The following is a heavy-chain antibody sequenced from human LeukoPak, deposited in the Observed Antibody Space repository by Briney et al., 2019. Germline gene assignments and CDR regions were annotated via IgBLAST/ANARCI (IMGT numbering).Heavy chain of an antibody. Sequence: ASVKVSCKASGYTFTGYYMHWVRQAPGQGLEWMGWMNPNSGGTNYAQKFQGRVTMTRDTSISTAYMELSRLRSDDTAVYYCARGPPPRSRKAFDIWGQGTMVTVSS. D-gene: IGHD6-13*01. CDR3: ARGPPPRSRKAFDI. J-gene: IGHJ3*02. V-gene: IGHV1-2*02. CDR2: MNPNSGGT. CDR1: GYTFTGYY.